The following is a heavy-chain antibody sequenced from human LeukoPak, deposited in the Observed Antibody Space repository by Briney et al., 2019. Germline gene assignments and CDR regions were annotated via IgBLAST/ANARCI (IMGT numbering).Heavy chain of an antibody. CDR2: ISAYNGNT. Sequence: GASVKVSCKASGYTFTSYGISWVRQAPGQGLEWMGWISAYNGNTIYAQRLQGRVTMTKDTSTSTVYMELRSLRSDDTAVYYCARDRSGGFDYWGQGTLVTVSS. J-gene: IGHJ4*02. D-gene: IGHD2-15*01. V-gene: IGHV1-18*01. CDR1: GYTFTSYG. CDR3: ARDRSGGFDY.